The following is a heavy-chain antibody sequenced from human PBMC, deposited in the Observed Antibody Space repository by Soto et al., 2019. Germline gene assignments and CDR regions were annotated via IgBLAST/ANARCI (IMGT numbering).Heavy chain of an antibody. CDR3: ARLGFVDYGDYTTDY. D-gene: IGHD4-17*01. J-gene: IGHJ4*02. Sequence: ASVKVSCKASGYTFTSSYIHWVRQAPGQGLEWMGIINPTGGSTTYAQKFQGRVTMTTDTSTSTAYMELSSLRSKDTAVYYCARLGFVDYGDYTTDYWGQGTLVTVSS. CDR2: INPTGGST. CDR1: GYTFTSSY. V-gene: IGHV1-46*01.